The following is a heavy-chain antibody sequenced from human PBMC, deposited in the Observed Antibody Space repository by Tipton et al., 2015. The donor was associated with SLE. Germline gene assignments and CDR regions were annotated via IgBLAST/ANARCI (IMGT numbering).Heavy chain of an antibody. CDR2: IYHSGST. D-gene: IGHD2-2*01. CDR1: GYSISSGYY. J-gene: IGHJ4*02. CDR3: ASLQRRTRREGVVPAAIPYYFDY. V-gene: IGHV4-38-2*01. Sequence: TLSLTCAVSGYSISSGYYWGWIRQPPGKGLEWIGSIYHSGSTYYNTSLKSRVSISIDTSKNQFSLKLSSVTAADTAVYYCASLQRRTRREGVVPAAIPYYFDYWGQGTLVTVSS.